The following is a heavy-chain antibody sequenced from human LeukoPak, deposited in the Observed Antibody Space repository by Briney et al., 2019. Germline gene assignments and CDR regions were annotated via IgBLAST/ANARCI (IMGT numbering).Heavy chain of an antibody. CDR2: INHSGST. CDR3: ARGQLVYCSGGSCYSKWFDP. CDR1: GGSFSGYY. D-gene: IGHD2-15*01. Sequence: SETLSLTCAVYGGSFSGYYWSWIRQPPGKGLEWIREINHSGSTNYNPSLKSRVTISVDTSKNQFSLKLSSVTAADTAVYYCARGQLVYCSGGSCYSKWFDPWGQGTLVTVSS. J-gene: IGHJ5*02. V-gene: IGHV4-34*01.